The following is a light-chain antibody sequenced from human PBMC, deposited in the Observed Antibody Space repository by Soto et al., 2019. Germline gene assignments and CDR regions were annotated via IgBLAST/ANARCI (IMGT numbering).Light chain of an antibody. V-gene: IGKV3-15*01. CDR2: GAS. J-gene: IGKJ4*01. Sequence: EILMAQSPATLSASPGERVTLSCRATQIISNKLAWYHQKPGQAPRLLIYGASSRVTGVPARFSGSGSGTEFTLTISSLQSEDFAVYYCQQYNDWPRTFGGGTKVEIK. CDR1: QIISNK. CDR3: QQYNDWPRT.